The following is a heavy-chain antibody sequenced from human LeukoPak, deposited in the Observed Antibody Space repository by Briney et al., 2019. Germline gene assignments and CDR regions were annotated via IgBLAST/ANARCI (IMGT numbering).Heavy chain of an antibody. Sequence: SETLSLTCAVYGGSFSGYYWSWIRQPPGKGLEWIGEINHSGSTNYNPSLKSRVTISVDTSKNQFSLKLSSVTAADTAVYYCARARLLIAHWYGYKGFDPWGQGTLVTVSS. V-gene: IGHV4-34*01. CDR2: INHSGST. J-gene: IGHJ5*02. D-gene: IGHD1-14*01. CDR3: ARARLLIAHWYGYKGFDP. CDR1: GGSFSGYY.